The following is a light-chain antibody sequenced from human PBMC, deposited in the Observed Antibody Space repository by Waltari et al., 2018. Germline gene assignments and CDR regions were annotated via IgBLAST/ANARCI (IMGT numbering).Light chain of an antibody. CDR2: KAS. V-gene: IGKV1-5*03. J-gene: IGKJ1*01. CDR3: QQYDTFMWT. Sequence: DIQINHSPSTLSASVGDRVTITCRASQSISGWLAWYQQKPGKAPKLLIYKASTLESGVPSRFSGSGSGTEFTLTINSLQPDDFATYYCQQYDTFMWTFGQGTKVDI. CDR1: QSISGW.